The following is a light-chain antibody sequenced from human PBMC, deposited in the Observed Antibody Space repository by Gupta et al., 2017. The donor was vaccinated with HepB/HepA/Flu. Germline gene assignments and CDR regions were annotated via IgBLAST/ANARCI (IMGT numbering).Light chain of an antibody. CDR2: DVS. CDR1: SSDVGGYNY. V-gene: IGLV2-14*03. J-gene: IGLJ2*01. CDR3: SSYTSSSTLV. Sequence: SALPQPASVSGSPGQSITLSCPGTSSDVGGYNYVSWYQQHPGNAPQLMIYDVSNRPSGVSNRFSGSKSCNTASLTISGLQAEDEADYYCSSYTSSSTLVFGGGTKLTVL.